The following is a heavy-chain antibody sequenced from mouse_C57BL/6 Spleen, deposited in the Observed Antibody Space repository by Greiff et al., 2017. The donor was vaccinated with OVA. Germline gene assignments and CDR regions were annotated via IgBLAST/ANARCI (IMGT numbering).Heavy chain of an antibody. V-gene: IGHV1-42*01. CDR2: INPSTGGT. CDR1: GYSFTGYY. D-gene: IGHD1-1*01. CDR3: ARARYYGSSSYYFDY. J-gene: IGHJ2*01. Sequence: EVQLQQSGPELVKPGASVKISCKASGYSFTGYYMNWVKQSPEKSLEWIGEINPSTGGTTYNQKFKAKATLTVDKSSSTAYMQLKSLTSEDSAVYYCARARYYGSSSYYFDYWGQGTTLTVSS.